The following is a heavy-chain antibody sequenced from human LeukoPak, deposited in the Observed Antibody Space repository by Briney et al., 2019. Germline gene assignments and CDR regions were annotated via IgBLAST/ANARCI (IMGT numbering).Heavy chain of an antibody. Sequence: AGGSLRLSCAASGFTFSSYSMNWVRQAPGKGLEWVSSISSSSSYIYYADSVKGRFTISRDNAKNSLYLQMNSLRAEDTAVYYWPRIGWELYAFDIWGQGTMVTVSS. CDR2: ISSSSSYI. D-gene: IGHD1-26*01. CDR1: GFTFSSYS. CDR3: PRIGWELYAFDI. J-gene: IGHJ3*02. V-gene: IGHV3-21*01.